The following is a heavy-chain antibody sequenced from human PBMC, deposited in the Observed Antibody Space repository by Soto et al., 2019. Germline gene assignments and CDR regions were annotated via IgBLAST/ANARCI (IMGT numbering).Heavy chain of an antibody. Sequence: SETLSLTCTVSGGSISSYYWSWIRQPPGKGLEWIGYIYYSGSTNYNPSLKSRVTISVDTSKNQFSLKLSSVTAADTAVYYCARETGIREVPAAPSPNWFDPWGQGTLVTAPQ. CDR1: GGSISSYY. CDR3: ARETGIREVPAAPSPNWFDP. V-gene: IGHV4-59*01. CDR2: IYYSGST. J-gene: IGHJ5*02. D-gene: IGHD2-2*01.